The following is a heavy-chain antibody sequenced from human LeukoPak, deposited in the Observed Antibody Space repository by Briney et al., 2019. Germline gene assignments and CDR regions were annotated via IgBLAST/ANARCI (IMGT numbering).Heavy chain of an antibody. Sequence: SETLSLTSTVSGGSLCNTSYYCGCARQPPGKGLEWIGTIYYRGRTYYNPSLKSRSTISVDTSKNQFTLKLTSVTAADRAVYYCARPRIAGEFDYWGQGTLVTVSS. CDR2: IYYRGRT. CDR3: ARPRIAGEFDY. V-gene: IGHV4-39*01. CDR1: GGSLCNTSYY. J-gene: IGHJ4*02. D-gene: IGHD6-13*01.